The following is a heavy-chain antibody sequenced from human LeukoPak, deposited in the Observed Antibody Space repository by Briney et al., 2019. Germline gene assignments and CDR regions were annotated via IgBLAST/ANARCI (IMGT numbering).Heavy chain of an antibody. CDR2: IIPIFGTA. J-gene: IGHJ6*04. CDR1: GGTFSSYA. D-gene: IGHD3-9*01. V-gene: IGHV1-69*01. CDR3: ARASEYSDWLLPRETYYYYGMDV. Sequence: ASVKVSCKASGGTFSSYAISWVRQAPGQGLEWMGGIIPIFGTANYAQKFQGRVTITADESTSTAYMELSSLRSEDTAVYYCARASEYSDWLLPRETYYYYGMDVWGKGTTVTVSS.